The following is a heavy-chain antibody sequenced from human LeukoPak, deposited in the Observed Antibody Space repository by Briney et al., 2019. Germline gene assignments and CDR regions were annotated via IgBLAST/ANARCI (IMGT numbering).Heavy chain of an antibody. CDR2: IYSGGST. D-gene: IGHD4/OR15-4a*01. J-gene: IGHJ4*02. CDR3: ARRAGAYSHPYDY. V-gene: IGHV3-53*01. CDR1: EFSVGSNY. Sequence: PGGSLRLSCAASEFSVGSNYMTWVRQAPGKGLEWVSLIYSGGSTYYADSVKGRFTISRDNSKNTLYLQMNSLRAEGTAVYYCARRAGAYSHPYDYWGQGTLVTVSS.